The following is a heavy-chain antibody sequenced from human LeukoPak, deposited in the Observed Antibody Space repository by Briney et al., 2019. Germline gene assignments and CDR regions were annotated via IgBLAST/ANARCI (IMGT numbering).Heavy chain of an antibody. J-gene: IGHJ4*02. V-gene: IGHV5-51*01. D-gene: IGHD1-26*01. CDR2: VFPADSDT. CDR1: GYSLNNYW. Sequence: GESLKISCKVSGYSLNNYWIAWVRQMPGKGLEWMGIVFPADSDTRYSPSFQGQVTISADKSINTAYLQWSSLKAPDTATYYCARYDGGATADFWGQGTLVTVSS. CDR3: ARYDGGATADF.